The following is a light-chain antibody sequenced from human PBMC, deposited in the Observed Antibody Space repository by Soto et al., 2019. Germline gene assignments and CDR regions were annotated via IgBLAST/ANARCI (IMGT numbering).Light chain of an antibody. V-gene: IGKV3-15*01. J-gene: IGKJ4*01. CDR3: QPYNVWPLT. CDR2: VAS. CDR1: QSVNSN. Sequence: EIVMTQSPVTLSVSPGDRATLACRASQSVNSNLAWYQQKPGQTPKLLIYVASTRATGIPARFSGSGSGTEFTLTISSLQSEDFAVYYCQPYNVWPLTFGGGTNVEFQ.